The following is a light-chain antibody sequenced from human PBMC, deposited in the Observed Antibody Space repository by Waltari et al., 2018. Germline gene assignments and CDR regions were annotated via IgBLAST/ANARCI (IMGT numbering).Light chain of an antibody. CDR3: QQRADWPLT. CDR2: HAY. V-gene: IGKV3-11*01. Sequence: EIVLTQSPATLSLSPGGRATLSCRASQSIQRYLGWYQQKPGQAPRLLIYHAYNRATGVPARFSGSGSETDFTLTISSLEPEDSAIYDCQQRADWPLTFGGGTTVEIK. J-gene: IGKJ4*01. CDR1: QSIQRY.